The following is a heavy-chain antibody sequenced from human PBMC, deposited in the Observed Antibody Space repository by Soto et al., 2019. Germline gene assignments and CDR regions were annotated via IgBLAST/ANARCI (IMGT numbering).Heavy chain of an antibody. CDR3: AKALSSSWYGEFDY. V-gene: IGHV3-23*01. CDR2: STGGGGTT. D-gene: IGHD6-13*01. J-gene: IGHJ4*02. Sequence: EVQLLESGGELVQPGRSLRLSCAASGFTFSDYAMSWVRQAPGRGLEWVSTSTGGGGTTHYTDSVKGRFIISRDNSKNTLYLQMDSLRADDTAVYYCAKALSSSWYGEFDYWGQGTLVTVSS. CDR1: GFTFSDYA.